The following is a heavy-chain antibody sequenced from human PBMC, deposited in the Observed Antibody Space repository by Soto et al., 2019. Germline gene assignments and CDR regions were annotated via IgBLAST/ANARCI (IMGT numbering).Heavy chain of an antibody. Sequence: QAQLAQSGAEVKKPGASVKVSCKASGYTFTSYDINWVRQAPGQGLEWLGWMDPNSGSTGYAQNFQGRVTMTRNISINTAHMELSSLRSEDTAVYYCARERKFDFWRKGLDVWGQGTTVTVSS. D-gene: IGHD3-3*01. CDR1: GYTFTSYD. V-gene: IGHV1-8*01. CDR2: MDPNSGST. J-gene: IGHJ6*02. CDR3: ARERKFDFWRKGLDV.